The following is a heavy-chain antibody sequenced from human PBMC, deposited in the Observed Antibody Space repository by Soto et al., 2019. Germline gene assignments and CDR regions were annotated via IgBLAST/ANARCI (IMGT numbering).Heavy chain of an antibody. CDR1: GFTFSSYA. Sequence: SGGSLRLSCAASGFTFSSYAMSWVRQAPGKGLEWVSAISGSGGSTYYADSVKGRFTISRDNSKNTLYLQMNSLRAEDTAVYYCAKDLYYDSSGYIWGQGTLVTVSS. CDR2: ISGSGGST. V-gene: IGHV3-23*01. CDR3: AKDLYYDSSGYI. J-gene: IGHJ4*02. D-gene: IGHD3-22*01.